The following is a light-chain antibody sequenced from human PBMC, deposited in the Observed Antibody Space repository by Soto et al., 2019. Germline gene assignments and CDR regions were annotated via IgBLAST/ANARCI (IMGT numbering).Light chain of an antibody. CDR2: RNN. CDR1: SSNIGSNY. J-gene: IGLJ2*01. V-gene: IGLV1-47*01. CDR3: AAWDDSLSGHVV. Sequence: QSVLTQPPSASGTPGQRVTITCSGSSSNIGSNYVYWYQQLPGTAPKLLIYRNNQRPSGVPDRFSGSKSGTSASLAISGLRSEDEADDYCAAWDDSLSGHVVFGGGTQLTVL.